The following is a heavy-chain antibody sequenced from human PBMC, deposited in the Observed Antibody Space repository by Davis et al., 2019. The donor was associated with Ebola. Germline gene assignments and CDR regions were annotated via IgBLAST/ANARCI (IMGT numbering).Heavy chain of an antibody. CDR1: GFTFSSYA. V-gene: IGHV3-23*01. Sequence: GESLKISCAASGFTFSSYAMSWVRQAPGKGLEWVSAISGSGGSTYYADSVKGRFTISRDNSKNTLYLQMNSLRAEDTAVYYCAKLPGYCSGGSCYRTAGNWFDPWGQGTLVTVSS. D-gene: IGHD2-15*01. CDR3: AKLPGYCSGGSCYRTAGNWFDP. J-gene: IGHJ5*02. CDR2: ISGSGGST.